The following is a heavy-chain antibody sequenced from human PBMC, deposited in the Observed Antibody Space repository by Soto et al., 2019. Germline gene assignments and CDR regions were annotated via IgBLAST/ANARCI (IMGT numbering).Heavy chain of an antibody. CDR1: DFTFSIYT. CDR2: INSGSGTT. D-gene: IGHD3-22*01. Sequence: EEQLVESGGGLVRPGGSLRLSCAASDFTFSIYTMNWVRQAPGKGLEWLAYINSGSGTTYYADSVKGLFTISRDDAQKSLFLQMSNLRDEDTAVYYCARDIIVMSRTGMDVWGQGTTVIVSS. CDR3: ARDIIVMSRTGMDV. J-gene: IGHJ6*02. V-gene: IGHV3-48*02.